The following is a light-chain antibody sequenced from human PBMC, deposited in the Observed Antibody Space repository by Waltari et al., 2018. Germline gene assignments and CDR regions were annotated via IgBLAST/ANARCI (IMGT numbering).Light chain of an antibody. CDR1: THTVDNHG. V-gene: IGLV10-54*04. CDR3: STWDSSLRAWM. J-gene: IGLJ3*02. CDR2: RSN. Sequence: QAAPTPPPSVSTGLGQTATLTSTWHTHTVDNHGAALLQQHQGRPPKLLSYRSNDRPLGISERFSASRSGNTASLTITGLQPEDEADYYCSTWDSSLRAWMFGGGTKLTVL.